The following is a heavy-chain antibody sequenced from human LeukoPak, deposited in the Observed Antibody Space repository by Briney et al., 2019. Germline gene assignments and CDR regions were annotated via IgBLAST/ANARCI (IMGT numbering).Heavy chain of an antibody. CDR2: IYYSGST. Sequence: PSQTLSLTCTVSGGSISSGGYYWSWIRQHPGKGLELIGYIYYSGSTYYNPSLKSRVTISVDTSKNQFSLKLSSVTAADTAVYYCARVAPDNWFDPWGQGTLVTVSS. CDR1: GGSISSGGYY. CDR3: ARVAPDNWFDP. V-gene: IGHV4-31*03. D-gene: IGHD5-12*01. J-gene: IGHJ5*02.